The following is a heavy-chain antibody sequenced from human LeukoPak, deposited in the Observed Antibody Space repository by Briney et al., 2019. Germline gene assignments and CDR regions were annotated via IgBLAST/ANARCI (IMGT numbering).Heavy chain of an antibody. CDR1: GFTFSSYG. CDR2: ISYDGSNK. Sequence: GRSLRLSCAASGFTFSSYGMHWVRQAPGKGLEWVAVISYDGSNKYYVDSVKGRFTISRDNSKNTLYLQMNSLGPEDTAVYYCAKDRGEQWLVTSFDYWGQGTLVTVSS. V-gene: IGHV3-30*18. CDR3: AKDRGEQWLVTSFDY. D-gene: IGHD6-19*01. J-gene: IGHJ4*02.